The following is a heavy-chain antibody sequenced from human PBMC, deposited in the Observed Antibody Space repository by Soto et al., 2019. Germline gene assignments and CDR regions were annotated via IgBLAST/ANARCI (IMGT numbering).Heavy chain of an antibody. CDR1: GYTFTSYD. J-gene: IGHJ3*02. CDR2: MNPNSGNT. Sequence: ASVKVSCKAFGYTFTSYDINWVRQATGQGLEWMGWMNPNSGNTGYAQKFQGRVTMTRNTSISTAYMELSSLRSEDTAVYYCARVPMYYDILTGYYISASDAFDIWGQGTMVTVSS. V-gene: IGHV1-8*01. D-gene: IGHD3-9*01. CDR3: ARVPMYYDILTGYYISASDAFDI.